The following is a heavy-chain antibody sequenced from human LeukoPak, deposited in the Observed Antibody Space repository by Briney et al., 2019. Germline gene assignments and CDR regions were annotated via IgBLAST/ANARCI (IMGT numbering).Heavy chain of an antibody. CDR3: ARGSRAARRFVGTTLDY. J-gene: IGHJ4*02. Sequence: SETLSLTCAVYGGSFSGYYWSWIRQPPGKGLEWLGEINHSGSTNYNPSLKSRVTISVDTSKNQFSLKLSSVTAADTAVYYCARGSRAARRFVGTTLDYWGQGTLVTVSS. V-gene: IGHV4-34*01. D-gene: IGHD6-6*01. CDR1: GGSFSGYY. CDR2: INHSGST.